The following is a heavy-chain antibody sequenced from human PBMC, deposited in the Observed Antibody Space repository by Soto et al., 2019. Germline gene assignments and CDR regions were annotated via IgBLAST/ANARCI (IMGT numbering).Heavy chain of an antibody. CDR3: AEDSSGSYF. Sequence: QVQLVQSGAEVKKPGASVKVSCKASGYTFTTFAMHWVRQAPGQGLEWMGWINAGNGIPKYSQKFQDRVTISRDTSASTAYMELSSLRSEDTAVYYCAEDSSGSYFWGQGTLVTVSS. CDR2: INAGNGIP. CDR1: GYTFTTFA. V-gene: IGHV1-3*01. J-gene: IGHJ4*02. D-gene: IGHD3-22*01.